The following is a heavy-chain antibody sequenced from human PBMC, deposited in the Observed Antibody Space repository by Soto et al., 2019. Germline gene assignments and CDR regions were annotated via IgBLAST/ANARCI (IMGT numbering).Heavy chain of an antibody. CDR3: ARLDSGVMDV. V-gene: IGHV5-51*01. Sequence: GESLNFSVTAYSYSVTISWFEGIRQMPGKGLEWMGIIYPGDSDTRYSPSFQGQVTISADKAIITAHRQWSSLKVSGTAMYYCARLDSGVMDVCGYGSTVTVSS. D-gene: IGHD2-21*01. CDR1: SYSVTISW. J-gene: IGHJ6*04. CDR2: IYPGDSDT.